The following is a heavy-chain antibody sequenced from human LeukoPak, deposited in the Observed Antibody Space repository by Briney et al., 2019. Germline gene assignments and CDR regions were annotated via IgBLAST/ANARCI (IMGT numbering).Heavy chain of an antibody. CDR2: ISGSGERT. V-gene: IGHV3-23*01. J-gene: IGHJ4*02. D-gene: IGHD1-26*01. CDR1: GFMFSAYA. Sequence: GGSLRLSCVISGFMFSAYAMSGVSQAPGKGLEWVSIISGSGERTSYTDSVKGRFTVSRDNSKNTLYLQMKSLRAEDTAVYYCVSQSYCGSDNYYFHYWGQGTLVAVSS. CDR3: VSQSYCGSDNYYFHY.